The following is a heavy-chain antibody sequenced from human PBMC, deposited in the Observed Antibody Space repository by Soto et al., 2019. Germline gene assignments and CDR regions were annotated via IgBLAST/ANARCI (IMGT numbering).Heavy chain of an antibody. CDR2: IDYSGST. J-gene: IGHJ4*02. CDR3: ARVRDGYNYFDY. D-gene: IGHD5-12*01. V-gene: IGHV4-30-4*01. CDR1: GGSISSGDYY. Sequence: QVQLQESGPGLVKPSQTLSLNCTVSGGSISSGDYYWTWIRQPPGKGLEWIGYIDYSGSTYSKPSLKSRVTISVDTSKNQFSLKLSSVTAADTAVYYCARVRDGYNYFDYWGQGTLVTVSS.